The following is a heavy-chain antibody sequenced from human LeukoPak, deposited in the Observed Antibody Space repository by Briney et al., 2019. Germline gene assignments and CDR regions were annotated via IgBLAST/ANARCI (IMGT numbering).Heavy chain of an antibody. CDR1: GYSISSGYY. V-gene: IGHV4-38-2*02. CDR3: ARPLRYYYGSGSYYKGAFDI. J-gene: IGHJ3*02. Sequence: SETLSLTCTVSGYSISSGYYWGWIRQPPGKGLEWIGSIYHSGSTYYNPSLKSRVTISVDTSRNQFSLKLSSVTAADTAVYYCARPLRYYYGSGSYYKGAFDIWGQGTMVTVSS. D-gene: IGHD3-10*01. CDR2: IYHSGST.